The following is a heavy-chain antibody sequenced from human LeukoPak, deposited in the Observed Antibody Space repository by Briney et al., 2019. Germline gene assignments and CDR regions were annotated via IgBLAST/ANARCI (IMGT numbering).Heavy chain of an antibody. CDR1: GYSISSGDYY. V-gene: IGHV4-30-4*01. CDR2: IYYSGST. Sequence: PSQTLSLTCTVSGYSISSGDYYWSWIRQPPGKGLEWLGHIYYSGSTYDNPSLNSRLTISVDTSKNQFSLKLSSVTAADTAVYYCARMYYYDTSGYRSLDIWGQGTMVTVSS. CDR3: ARMYYYDTSGYRSLDI. D-gene: IGHD3-22*01. J-gene: IGHJ3*02.